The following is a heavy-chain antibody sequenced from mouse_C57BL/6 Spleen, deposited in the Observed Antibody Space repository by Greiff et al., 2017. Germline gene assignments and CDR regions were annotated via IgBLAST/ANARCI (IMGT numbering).Heavy chain of an antibody. CDR2: INYDGSST. Sequence: EVQRVESEGGLVQPGSSMKLSCTASGFTFSDYYMAWVRQVPEKGLEWVANINYDGSSTYYLASLKSRFIISRDNAKNILYLQMSRLKSEETATYYCARERLYYEFDGGAMDYWGQGTSVTVSS. CDR1: GFTFSDYY. J-gene: IGHJ4*01. V-gene: IGHV5-16*01. D-gene: IGHD2-4*01. CDR3: ARERLYYEFDGGAMDY.